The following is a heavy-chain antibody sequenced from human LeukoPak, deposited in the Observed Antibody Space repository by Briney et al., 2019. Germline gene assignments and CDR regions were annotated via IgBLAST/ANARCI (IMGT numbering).Heavy chain of an antibody. CDR1: GGSISSYY. D-gene: IGHD3-10*01. Sequence: PSETLSLTCTVSGGSISSYYWSWIRQPPGMGLEWIGYIYYSGSTNYNPSLKSRVTISVDTSKNQFSLKLSSVTAADTAVYYCAVGDWAYYYGMDVWGKGTTVTVSS. V-gene: IGHV4-59*01. CDR2: IYYSGST. J-gene: IGHJ6*04. CDR3: AVGDWAYYYGMDV.